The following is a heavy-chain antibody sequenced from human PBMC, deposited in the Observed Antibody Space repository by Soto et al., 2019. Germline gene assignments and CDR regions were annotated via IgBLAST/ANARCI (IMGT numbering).Heavy chain of an antibody. V-gene: IGHV4-39*01. Sequence: SETLSLTCTVSGGSISSSSYYWGWIRQPPGKGLEWIGSIYYSGSTYYNPSLKSRVTISVDTSKNQFSLKLSSVTAADTAVYYCARQSNLGELSLNDFDYWGQGTLVTVSS. CDR1: GGSISSSSYY. CDR2: IYYSGST. D-gene: IGHD3-16*02. J-gene: IGHJ4*02. CDR3: ARQSNLGELSLNDFDY.